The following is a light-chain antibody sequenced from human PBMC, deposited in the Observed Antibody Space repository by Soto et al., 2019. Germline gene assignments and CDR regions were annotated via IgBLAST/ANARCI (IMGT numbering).Light chain of an antibody. CDR1: RSNIGSNF. Sequence: QSVLTQPPSASGTPGQRVTISCSGSRSNIGSNFVYWYQQLPGTAPKLLIYSNNQRPSGVPDRFSGSKSGTSASLAISGLRSEDEADYYCVAWDDSLSALVFGGGTQLTVL. V-gene: IGLV1-47*02. CDR2: SNN. CDR3: VAWDDSLSALV. J-gene: IGLJ2*01.